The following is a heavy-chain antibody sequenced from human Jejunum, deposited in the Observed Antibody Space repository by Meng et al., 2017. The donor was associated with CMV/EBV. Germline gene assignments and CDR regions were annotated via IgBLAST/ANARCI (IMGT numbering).Heavy chain of an antibody. V-gene: IGHV3-30*02. J-gene: IGHJ6*02. D-gene: IGHD3-22*01. CDR2: IRYDGSNE. CDR3: AKGHSYGSSGKILNRDGMDV. CDR1: G. Sequence: GRHWVREAPGKGLEWVAVIRYDGSNEYYADSVKGRFTTSKDKSKNTLYLQMTSLRPEETAVYFCAKGHSYGSSGKILNRDGMDVWGQGTTVTVSS.